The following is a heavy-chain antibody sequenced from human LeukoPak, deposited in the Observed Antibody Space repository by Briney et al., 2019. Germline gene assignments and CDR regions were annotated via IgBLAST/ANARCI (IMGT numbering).Heavy chain of an antibody. CDR2: IYSGGST. D-gene: IGHD2-15*01. J-gene: IGHJ4*02. V-gene: IGHV3-53*01. Sequence: PAGSLRLSCAASGFTVSSNYMSWVSQAPGKGLEWVSVIYSGGSTYYADSVKGRFTISRDNSRNTLYLQMNSLRAEDTAVYYCATVVPRGYFDYWGQGTLVTVSS. CDR1: GFTVSSNY. CDR3: ATVVPRGYFDY.